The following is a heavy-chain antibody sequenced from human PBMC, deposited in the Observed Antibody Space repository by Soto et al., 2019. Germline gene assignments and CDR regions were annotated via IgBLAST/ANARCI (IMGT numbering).Heavy chain of an antibody. CDR1: GGSISSGGYY. CDR2: IYYSGST. V-gene: IGHV4-31*03. D-gene: IGHD4-17*01. CDR3: ANSDYGDYAGWFDP. Sequence: QVQLQESGPGLVKPSQTLSLTCTVSGGSISSGGYYWSWIRQHPGKGLEWIGYIYYSGSTYYNPSLKSRFTISVDSSKNQFSLKLSSVTAADTAVYYCANSDYGDYAGWFDPWGQGTLVTVSS. J-gene: IGHJ5*02.